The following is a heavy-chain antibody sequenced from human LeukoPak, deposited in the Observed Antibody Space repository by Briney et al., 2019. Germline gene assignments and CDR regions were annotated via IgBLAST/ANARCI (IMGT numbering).Heavy chain of an antibody. D-gene: IGHD1-14*01. CDR3: ARDMTGGIWARATSFDH. J-gene: IGHJ4*02. CDR1: GYTFSAFY. CDR2: INPDSGGS. Sequence: ASVKVSCKTSGYTFSAFYMHWVRQAPGQGPEWMGWINPDSGGSEYGQKFQGRVTFTSDTSSTTIYMEVRSPKSDDTAVYYCARDMTGGIWARATSFDHWGQGTLVTVSS. V-gene: IGHV1-2*02.